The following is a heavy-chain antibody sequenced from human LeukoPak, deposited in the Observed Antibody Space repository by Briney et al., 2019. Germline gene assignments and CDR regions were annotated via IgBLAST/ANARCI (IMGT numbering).Heavy chain of an antibody. CDR3: ARAAGYCSSTSCFTEYFQH. CDR2: IIPIFGTA. D-gene: IGHD2-2*01. J-gene: IGHJ1*01. CDR1: GGTFSSYA. V-gene: IGHV1-69*05. Sequence: SVKVSCKASGGTFSSYAISWVRQAPGQGLEWMGGIIPIFGTANYAQKFQGRVTITTDESTSTAYMELSSLRSEDTAVYYCARAAGYCSSTSCFTEYFQHWGQGTLVTVSS.